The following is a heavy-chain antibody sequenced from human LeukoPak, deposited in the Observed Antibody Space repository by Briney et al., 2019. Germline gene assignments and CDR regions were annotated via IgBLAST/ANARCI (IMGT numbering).Heavy chain of an antibody. CDR1: GGSISSSSYY. CDR2: ISYSGNT. J-gene: IGHJ2*01. V-gene: IGHV4-39*07. CDR3: ARDPDFWTGYWYFDL. Sequence: PSETLSLTCTVSGGSISSSSYYWGWIRQPPGKGLEGIGSISYSGNTDHNPSLKSRVTISVETSKNQFSLKLSSVTAADTAVYYCARDPDFWTGYWYFDLWGRGTLVTVSS. D-gene: IGHD3/OR15-3a*01.